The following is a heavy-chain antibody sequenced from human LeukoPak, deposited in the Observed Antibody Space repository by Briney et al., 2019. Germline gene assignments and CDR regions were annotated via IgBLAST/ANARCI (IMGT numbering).Heavy chain of an antibody. J-gene: IGHJ4*02. CDR2: IKQDGSEK. V-gene: IGHV3-7*01. Sequence: GGSLRLSCAASGFTFTSYWMSWVRQAPGKGLEWVANIKQDGSEKEYVDSVKGRFTISRDNAKNSLYLQMNSLRAEDTAVYYCARWRGQQSEFVYWGQGSLGTVSS. CDR3: ARWRGQQSEFVY. D-gene: IGHD5-24*01. CDR1: GFTFTSYW.